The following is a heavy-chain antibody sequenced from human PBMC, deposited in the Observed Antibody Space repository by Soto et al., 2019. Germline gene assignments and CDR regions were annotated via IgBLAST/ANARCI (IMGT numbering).Heavy chain of an antibody. CDR1: VFTFSSYA. J-gene: IGHJ4*02. CDR3: ARESVGSCSY. V-gene: IGHV3-30-3*01. Sequence: PGGSLRLSCAASVFTFSSYAMHWVRQAPGKWLEWLAVISYDGSNKXXADSVKGRXTISRYNSKNTXYLQMXSLRAEDTAXYYCARESVGSCSYWGQATLVTVSS. CDR2: ISYDGSNK. D-gene: IGHD2-15*01.